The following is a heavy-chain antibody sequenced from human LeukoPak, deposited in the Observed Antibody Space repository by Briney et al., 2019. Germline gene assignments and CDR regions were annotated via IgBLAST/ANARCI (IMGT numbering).Heavy chain of an antibody. CDR1: GVTFISYE. Sequence: VGSLRLSCVASGVTFISYEMNWVRQAPGKGLEWVSYISSRGKSIDYADSVKGRFTISRDNAKNSGYLQMNSLRDEDTPVYYCARGDVGVTWFASGGVKHDYWGQGTLVTVSS. CDR2: ISSRGKSI. CDR3: ARGDVGVTWFASGGVKHDY. V-gene: IGHV3-48*03. J-gene: IGHJ4*02. D-gene: IGHD3-16*01.